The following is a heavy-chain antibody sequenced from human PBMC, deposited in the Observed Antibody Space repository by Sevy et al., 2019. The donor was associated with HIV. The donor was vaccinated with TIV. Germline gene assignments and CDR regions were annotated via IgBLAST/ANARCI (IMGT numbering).Heavy chain of an antibody. V-gene: IGHV4-39*01. Sequence: SETLSLTCSVSGGSIGSNSYSWGWVRQPPGKGLEWIATIKYSGRASHNPSLESRVTIAVDPSKKQFSLQLTSVTAADTAVYFCARHISYDYWDGYNLNYFDMWGQGTLVTVSS. D-gene: IGHD3-3*01. CDR2: IKYSGRA. J-gene: IGHJ4*02. CDR3: ARHISYDYWDGYNLNYFDM. CDR1: GGSIGSNSYS.